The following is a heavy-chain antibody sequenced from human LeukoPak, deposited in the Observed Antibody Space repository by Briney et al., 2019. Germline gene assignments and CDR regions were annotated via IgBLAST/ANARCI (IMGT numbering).Heavy chain of an antibody. V-gene: IGHV4-39*01. CDR1: GGSISSGTYY. D-gene: IGHD3-10*01. J-gene: IGHJ4*02. CDR3: ARHKTGSGSYYPYYFDY. Sequence: PSETLSLTCTVSGGSISSGTYYWGWIRQPPGTGLEWIGSVYYSGRTYYNPSLKSRVTIAVDTSKDQFSLRLSSVTAADTAVHFCARHKTGSGSYYPYYFDYWGQGTLVTVSS. CDR2: VYYSGRT.